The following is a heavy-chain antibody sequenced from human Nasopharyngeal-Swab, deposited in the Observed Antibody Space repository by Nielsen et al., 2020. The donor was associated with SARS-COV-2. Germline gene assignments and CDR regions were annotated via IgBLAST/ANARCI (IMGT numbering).Heavy chain of an antibody. Sequence: GESLKISCEASGFTFSSYAMSWVRQAPGKGLEWISDISDSGGTTYYADSVKGRFTISRDNSKNTLYLQMNSLRAEDTAIYYCATMVDMAASISSWGQGTLVTVSS. CDR2: ISDSGGTT. J-gene: IGHJ5*02. V-gene: IGHV3-23*01. D-gene: IGHD5-12*01. CDR1: GFTFSSYA. CDR3: ATMVDMAASISS.